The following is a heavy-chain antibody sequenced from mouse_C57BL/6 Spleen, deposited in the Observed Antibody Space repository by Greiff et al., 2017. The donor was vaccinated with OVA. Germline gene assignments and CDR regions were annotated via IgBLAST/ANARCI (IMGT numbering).Heavy chain of an antibody. CDR1: GYTFTSYW. CDR2: IYPGNSDT. Sequence: EVQLQQSGTVLARPGASVKMSCKTSGYTFTSYWMHWVKQRPGQGLEWIGAIYPGNSDTSYNQKFKGKAKLTAVTSASTAYMELSSLTNEDSAVYYCTRSRGYSNYGAMDYWGQGTSVTVSS. V-gene: IGHV1-5*01. D-gene: IGHD2-5*01. J-gene: IGHJ4*01. CDR3: TRSRGYSNYGAMDY.